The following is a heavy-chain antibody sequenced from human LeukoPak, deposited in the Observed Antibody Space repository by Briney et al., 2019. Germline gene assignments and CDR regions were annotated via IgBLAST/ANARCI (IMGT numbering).Heavy chain of an antibody. Sequence: PGGSLRLSCAASGFTLSRYGMHWVRQAPGRGLEWVALISYDGNNNYYADSVKGRFTISRDNSKNTLYLQMNSLTAEDTAVYFCAKDQRGDMLTGSPFDYWGQGTLVTVSS. V-gene: IGHV3-30*18. CDR1: GFTLSRYG. CDR2: ISYDGNNN. CDR3: AKDQRGDMLTGSPFDY. J-gene: IGHJ4*02. D-gene: IGHD3-9*01.